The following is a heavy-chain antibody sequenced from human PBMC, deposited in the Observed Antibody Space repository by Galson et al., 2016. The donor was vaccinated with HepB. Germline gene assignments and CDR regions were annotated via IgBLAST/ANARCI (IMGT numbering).Heavy chain of an antibody. J-gene: IGHJ4*02. CDR2: ISSSGTYT. D-gene: IGHD5-18*01. CDR3: ARGSQPPQRQLGGYFDY. CDR1: SDSY. Sequence: SLRLSCAGFSDSYMSWIRQAPGKGLERVSFISSSGTYTKYADSVKGLCPISRDNAKNSLYLQMNSLRVQYTAVYYSARGSQPPQRQLGGYFDYWGQGTLVTVSS. V-gene: IGHV3-11*06.